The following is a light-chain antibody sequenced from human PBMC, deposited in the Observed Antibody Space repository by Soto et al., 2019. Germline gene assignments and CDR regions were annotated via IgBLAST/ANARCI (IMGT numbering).Light chain of an antibody. CDR3: SSYTGSSTLHV. CDR2: DVS. V-gene: IGLV2-14*01. Sequence: QSALTQPASVSGSPGQSITISCTGTSSDVGGYNYVSWYQQHPGKAPKLMIYDVSNRPSGVSNRFSGSKSGNTASLTISGLQAEDEADCYCSSYTGSSTLHVFGTGTKLTVL. J-gene: IGLJ1*01. CDR1: SSDVGGYNY.